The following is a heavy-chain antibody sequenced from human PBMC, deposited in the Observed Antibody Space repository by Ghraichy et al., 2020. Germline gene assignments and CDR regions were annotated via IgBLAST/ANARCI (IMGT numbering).Heavy chain of an antibody. CDR1: GFTFSSYS. V-gene: IGHV3-21*01. D-gene: IGHD7-27*01. Sequence: GGSLRLSCAASGFTFSSYSMNWVRQAPGKGLEWVSSISSSSSYIYYADSVKGRFTISRDNAKNSLYLQMNSLSAEDTAVYYCARDPGLGIDYWGQGTLVTVSS. CDR2: ISSSSSYI. CDR3: ARDPGLGIDY. J-gene: IGHJ4*02.